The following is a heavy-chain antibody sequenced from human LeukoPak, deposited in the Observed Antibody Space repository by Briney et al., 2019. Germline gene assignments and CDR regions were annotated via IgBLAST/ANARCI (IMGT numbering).Heavy chain of an antibody. CDR1: GCSFTSYW. Sequence: GESLKISCKGSGCSFTSYWIGWVRQMPGEGLEWMGIIYPGDSDTRYSPSFQGQVTISADKSISTAYLQWSSLKASDTAIYYCARLYTSGWYPPGYYYHYYMDVWGKGTTVTISS. CDR3: ARLYTSGWYPPGYYYHYYMDV. J-gene: IGHJ6*03. D-gene: IGHD6-19*01. CDR2: IYPGDSDT. V-gene: IGHV5-51*01.